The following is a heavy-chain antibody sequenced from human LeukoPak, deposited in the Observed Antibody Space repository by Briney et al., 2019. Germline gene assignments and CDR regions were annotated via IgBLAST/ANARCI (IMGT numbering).Heavy chain of an antibody. D-gene: IGHD5-12*01. V-gene: IGHV1-3*01. CDR2: INAGNGNT. Sequence: ASVKVSCKASGYTFTSYAMHWVRQAPGQRLEWMGWINAGNGNTKYSQKFQGRVTITRDTSASTAYMELSSLRSDDTAVYYCARDSNPQGSSVMGGYNLWGQGTLVTVSS. CDR3: ARDSNPQGSSVMGGYNL. J-gene: IGHJ5*02. CDR1: GYTFTSYA.